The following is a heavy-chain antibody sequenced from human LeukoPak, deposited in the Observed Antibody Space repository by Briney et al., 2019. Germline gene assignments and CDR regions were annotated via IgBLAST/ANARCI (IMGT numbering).Heavy chain of an antibody. CDR3: ARVPFLRYDFWSGYPVYMDV. D-gene: IGHD3-3*01. V-gene: IGHV4-34*01. J-gene: IGHJ6*03. CDR1: GGSFSGYY. CDR2: INHSGST. Sequence: SETLSLTCAVYGGSFSGYYWSWIRQPPGKGLEWVGEINHSGSTDYNPSPHTRATISVDTAKTHFSLKLSSVTAADTAVYYCARVPFLRYDFWSGYPVYMDVWGKGTTVTVSS.